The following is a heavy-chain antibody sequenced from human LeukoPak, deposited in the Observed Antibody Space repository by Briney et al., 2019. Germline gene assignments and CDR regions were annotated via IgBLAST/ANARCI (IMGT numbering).Heavy chain of an antibody. J-gene: IGHJ6*03. CDR1: GFTFSRYA. CDR3: ARVRKYYYGSGRVTDYMDV. D-gene: IGHD3-10*01. CDR2: ISNDGSNK. V-gene: IGHV3-30*04. Sequence: GGSLRLSCAASGFTFSRYAMHWVRQAPGKGLEWVAVISNDGSNKYYADSVKGRFTISRDNSKDTLYLQMNNLRAEDTAVYYCARVRKYYYGSGRVTDYMDVWGKGTTVTISS.